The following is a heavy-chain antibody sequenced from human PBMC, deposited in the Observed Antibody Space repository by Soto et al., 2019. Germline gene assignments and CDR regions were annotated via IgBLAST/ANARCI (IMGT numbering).Heavy chain of an antibody. D-gene: IGHD3-22*01. J-gene: IGHJ4*02. CDR1: GGSISSGDYY. CDR2: IYYSGST. CDR3: ARDTPSSGKFDY. Sequence: SETLSLTCTVSGGSISSGDYYWSWIRQPPGKGLEWIGYIYYSGSTYYNPSLKSRVTISVDTSKNQFSLKLSSVTAADTAVYYCARDTPSSGKFDYWGQGTLVTVSS. V-gene: IGHV4-30-4*01.